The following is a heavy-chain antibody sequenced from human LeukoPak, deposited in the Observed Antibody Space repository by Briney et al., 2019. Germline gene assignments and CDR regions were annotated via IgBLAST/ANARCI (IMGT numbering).Heavy chain of an antibody. CDR1: GYTFTGYY. CDR3: ASSYDSSGYNWVDY. D-gene: IGHD3-22*01. J-gene: IGHJ4*02. CDR2: INPNSGGT. V-gene: IGHV1-2*02. Sequence: VASVKVSCKASGYTFTGYYMHWVRQAPGQGLEWMGWINPNSGGTNYAQKFQGRVTMTRDTSISTAYMELSRLRSDDTAVYYCASSYDSSGYNWVDYWGQGTLVTVSS.